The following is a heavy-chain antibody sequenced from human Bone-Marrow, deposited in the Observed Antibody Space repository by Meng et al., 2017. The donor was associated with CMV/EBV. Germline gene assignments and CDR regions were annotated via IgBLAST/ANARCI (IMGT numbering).Heavy chain of an antibody. D-gene: IGHD5/OR15-5a*01. CDR2: ISSSSSYI. V-gene: IGHV3-21*01. Sequence: GESLKISCAASGFTFSSYSMNWVRQAPGKGLEWVSSISSSSSYIYYADSVKGRFIISRDNAKNSLYLQMNSLRAEDTAVYYCARVDRVYGWGQGTLVTVSS. CDR3: ARVDRVYG. J-gene: IGHJ4*02. CDR1: GFTFSSYS.